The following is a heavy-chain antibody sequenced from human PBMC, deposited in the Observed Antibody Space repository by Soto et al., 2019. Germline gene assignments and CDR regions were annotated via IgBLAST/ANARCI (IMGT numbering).Heavy chain of an antibody. Sequence: QVQLVQSGAEVKKPGSSVKVSCKAPGGTFSSYAISWVRQAPGQGLEWMGGSIPIFGTAKYAQKFQGRVTITADESTSTGYMELSSLRSEDTAVYYCARSQGGSSSLDIYYYYYYGMDVWGKGTTVTVSS. CDR3: ARSQGGSSSLDIYYYYYYGMDV. D-gene: IGHD2-15*01. CDR1: GGTFSSYA. V-gene: IGHV1-69*01. J-gene: IGHJ6*04. CDR2: SIPIFGTA.